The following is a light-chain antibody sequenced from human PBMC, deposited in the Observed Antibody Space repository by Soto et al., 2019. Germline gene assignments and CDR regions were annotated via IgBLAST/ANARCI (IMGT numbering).Light chain of an antibody. CDR3: QSYDSSLSGCV. J-gene: IGLJ3*02. Sequence: QSVLTQPPSVSGAPGQRVTISCTGSSSNIGAGYDVHWYQQLPGTAPKLLIYGNSHRPSGVPDRFSGSKSGTSASLAITGLRAEEEADYYCQSYDSSLSGCVFGGGTKLTVL. CDR1: SSNIGAGYD. V-gene: IGLV1-40*01. CDR2: GNS.